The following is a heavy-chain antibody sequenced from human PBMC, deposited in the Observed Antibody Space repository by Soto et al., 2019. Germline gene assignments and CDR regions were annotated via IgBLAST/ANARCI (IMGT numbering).Heavy chain of an antibody. Sequence: SVKVSCKASGGILSSYAIRWVGKDPGHRLEWMRGIIPLFGTSKYAQKFQGSATITADESTGTASTELSSMRSEDTAVYYFAILGASSIVVLPDAIGLLNHYLYGIDVWG. CDR1: GGILSSYA. CDR3: AILGASSIVVLPDAIGLLNHYLYGIDV. D-gene: IGHD2-2*02. CDR2: IIPLFGTS. V-gene: IGHV1-69*13. J-gene: IGHJ6*02.